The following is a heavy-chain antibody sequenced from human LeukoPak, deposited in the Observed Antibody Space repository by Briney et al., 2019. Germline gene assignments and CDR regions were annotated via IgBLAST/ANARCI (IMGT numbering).Heavy chain of an antibody. D-gene: IGHD6-19*01. J-gene: IGHJ4*02. CDR2: IYYSGST. Sequence: PSETLSLTCTVSGGSISSSSYYWGWIRQPPGKGLEWIGSIYYSGSTYYNPSLKSRVTISVDTSKNQFSLKLSSVTAADTAVYYCARDGSSGWYYFDSWGQGTLVTVSS. CDR3: ARDGSSGWYYFDS. CDR1: GGSISSSSYY. V-gene: IGHV4-39*02.